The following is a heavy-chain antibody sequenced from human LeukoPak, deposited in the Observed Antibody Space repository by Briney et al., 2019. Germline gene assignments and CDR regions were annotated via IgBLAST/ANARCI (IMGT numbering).Heavy chain of an antibody. CDR2: IKQDGSEK. J-gene: IGHJ6*04. CDR1: GFTFSSYW. Sequence: PGGSLRLSCAASGFTFSSYWVSWVRQAPGKGLEWVANIKQDGSEKYYVDSVKGRFTISRDNAKNSLYLQMNSLRAEDTAVYYCARDRPYYYYYYGMDVWGKGTTVTVSS. V-gene: IGHV3-7*03. CDR3: ARDRPYYYYYYGMDV.